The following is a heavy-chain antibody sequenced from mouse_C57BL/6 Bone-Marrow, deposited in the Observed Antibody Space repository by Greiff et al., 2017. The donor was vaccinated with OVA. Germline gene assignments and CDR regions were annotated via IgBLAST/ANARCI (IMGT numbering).Heavy chain of an antibody. CDR2: IYPEDGDT. Sequence: VQLKQSGAELVRPGASVKLSCTASGFTIKDYYMHWVKQRPEQGLEWIGRIYPEDGDTDYAPKFQGKATMTADTSSTTAYLQLSSLTSEDAAVYYCTYDGDCFWFAYWGQGTLVTVSA. J-gene: IGHJ3*01. V-gene: IGHV14-1*01. CDR3: TYDGDCFWFAY. CDR1: GFTIKDYY. D-gene: IGHD2-3*01.